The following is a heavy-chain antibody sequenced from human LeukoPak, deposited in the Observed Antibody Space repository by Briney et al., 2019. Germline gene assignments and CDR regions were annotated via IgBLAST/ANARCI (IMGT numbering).Heavy chain of an antibody. Sequence: SETLSLTCSVSGYSISSDYYWGWIRQPPGKGLECIGNIYHSGSTYYNPSLKSRVTISVDTSKNQFSLKLSSVTAADTAVYYCAREAGLIHYYYMDVWGKGTTVTVSS. J-gene: IGHJ6*03. V-gene: IGHV4-38-2*02. CDR3: AREAGLIHYYYMDV. CDR2: IYHSGST. D-gene: IGHD2-8*01. CDR1: GYSISSDYY.